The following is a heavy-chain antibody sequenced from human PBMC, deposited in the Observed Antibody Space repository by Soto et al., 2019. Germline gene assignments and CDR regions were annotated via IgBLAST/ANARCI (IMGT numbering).Heavy chain of an antibody. CDR3: ATVNSYCSSTSCSFDY. CDR1: GYTLTELS. V-gene: IGHV1-24*01. CDR2: FDPEDGET. D-gene: IGHD2-2*01. Sequence: ASVNVSCKVSGYTLTELSMHWVRPAPGKGLEWMGGFDPEDGETIYAQKFQGRVTMTEDTSTDTAYMELSSLRSEDTAVYYCATVNSYCSSTSCSFDYWGQGTLVTVSS. J-gene: IGHJ4*02.